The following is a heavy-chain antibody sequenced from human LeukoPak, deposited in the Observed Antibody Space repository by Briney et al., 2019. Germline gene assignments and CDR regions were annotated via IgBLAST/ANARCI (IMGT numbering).Heavy chain of an antibody. D-gene: IGHD2-2*02. CDR2: ITPIFGTA. J-gene: IGHJ4*02. CDR3: ARWAGYGSITNCYTAFDF. Sequence: ASVKVSCKASGGTFSNYAINWVRQAPGQGLEWMGGITPIFGTASYAQRFQGRVTITADESTSTAYMELSSLRSEDTAVYYCARWAGYGSITNCYTAFDFWRQGTLVTVSS. V-gene: IGHV1-69*01. CDR1: GGTFSNYA.